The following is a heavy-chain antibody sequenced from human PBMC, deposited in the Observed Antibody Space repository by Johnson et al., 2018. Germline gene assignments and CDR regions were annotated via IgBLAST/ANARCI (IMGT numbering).Heavy chain of an antibody. CDR1: GFTFDDYA. CDR3: ATGSPMIAAAGTNYYDYMDV. Sequence: VQLVQSGGGLVQHSRSLRLSCAASGFTFDDYAMHWVRQAPGKGLEWVSGISWNSGSIGYADSVKGRFPISRDTSKNTLYLQMNSLRAEETAVSYGATGSPMIAAAGTNYYDYMDVWGKGTTVTVSS. J-gene: IGHJ6*03. V-gene: IGHV3-9*01. D-gene: IGHD6-13*01. CDR2: ISWNSGSI.